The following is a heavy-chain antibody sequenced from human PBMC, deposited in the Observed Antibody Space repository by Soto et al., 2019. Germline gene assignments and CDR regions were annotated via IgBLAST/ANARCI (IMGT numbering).Heavy chain of an antibody. CDR2: MNPNSGNT. D-gene: IGHD2-15*01. Sequence: QVQLAQSGAEVKKSGASVKVSCKASGYSFTSYDINWVRQATGQGLEWMGWMNPNSGNTGYAQKFQGRVTMTRNSSISTAYMELTSLRSDDTAVYYCARGRRSGGSCYLYWGQGTLVTVSS. V-gene: IGHV1-8*01. CDR1: GYSFTSYD. J-gene: IGHJ4*02. CDR3: ARGRRSGGSCYLY.